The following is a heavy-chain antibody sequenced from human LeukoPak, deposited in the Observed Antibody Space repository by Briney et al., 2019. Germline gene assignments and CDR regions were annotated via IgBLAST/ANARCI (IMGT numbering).Heavy chain of an antibody. D-gene: IGHD2-8*01. CDR2: ISDDGRHN. CDR1: GFSFSSNW. CDR3: ARVYLERLTAGYFDH. J-gene: IGHJ4*02. V-gene: IGHV3-30*03. Sequence: PGGSLRLSCAASGFSFSSNWMTWVRQAPGKGLEWVAVISDDGRHNYYADSVKGRFTISRDNSKGTLYLQMNSLRDDDSAAYFCARVYLERLTAGYFDHWGQGTQVTVSP.